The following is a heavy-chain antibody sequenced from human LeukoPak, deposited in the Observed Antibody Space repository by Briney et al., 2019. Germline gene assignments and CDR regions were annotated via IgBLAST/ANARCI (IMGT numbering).Heavy chain of an antibody. J-gene: IGHJ4*02. CDR3: ASQHPVTAIFDY. Sequence: GGSLRLSCAASGFTVSSNYMSWVRQAPGKGLEWVSVIYSGGSTYYADSVKGRFTISRHNSENTLYLQMNSLRAEDTAVYYCASQHPVTAIFDYWGQGTLVTVSS. CDR1: GFTVSSNY. V-gene: IGHV3-53*04. CDR2: IYSGGST. D-gene: IGHD2-21*02.